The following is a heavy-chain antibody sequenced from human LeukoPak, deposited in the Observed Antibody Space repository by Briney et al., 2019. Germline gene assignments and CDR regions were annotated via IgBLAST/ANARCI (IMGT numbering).Heavy chain of an antibody. D-gene: IGHD3-9*01. Sequence: GGSLRLSCAASGFTFSSYEMNWVRQAPGKGLEWVSYISSSGSTIYYADSVRGRFTISSDNAKNSLYLQMNSLRAEDTAVYYCVHLPYYDILTGYPSPNDYWGQGTLVSVSS. CDR3: VHLPYYDILTGYPSPNDY. J-gene: IGHJ4*02. CDR1: GFTFSSYE. V-gene: IGHV3-48*03. CDR2: ISSSGSTI.